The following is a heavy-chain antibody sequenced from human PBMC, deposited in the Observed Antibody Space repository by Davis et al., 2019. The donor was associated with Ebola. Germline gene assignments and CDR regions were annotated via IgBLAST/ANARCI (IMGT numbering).Heavy chain of an antibody. CDR2: IYPGDSDT. J-gene: IGHJ6*03. V-gene: IGHV5-51*01. CDR1: GYSFTSYW. D-gene: IGHD3-3*01. Sequence: KVSCKGSGYSFTSYWIGWVRQMPGKGLEWMGIIYPGDSDTRYSPSFQGQVTISADKSISTAYLQWSSLKASDTAMYYCARSRRVITTREPPPGMDVWGKGTTVTVSS. CDR3: ARSRRVITTREPPPGMDV.